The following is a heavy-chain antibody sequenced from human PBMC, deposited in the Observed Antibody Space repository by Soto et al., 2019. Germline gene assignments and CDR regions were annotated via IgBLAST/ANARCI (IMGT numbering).Heavy chain of an antibody. Sequence: SETLSLTGAVYGGSFSGYYLSWIRQPPGKGLEWIGEINHSGSTNYNPSLKSRVTISVDTSKNQFSLKLSSVTAADTAVYYCARGYGSGSYYRVARFDPCGQGTLVTVSS. J-gene: IGHJ5*02. V-gene: IGHV4-34*01. D-gene: IGHD3-10*01. CDR3: ARGYGSGSYYRVARFDP. CDR1: GGSFSGYY. CDR2: INHSGST.